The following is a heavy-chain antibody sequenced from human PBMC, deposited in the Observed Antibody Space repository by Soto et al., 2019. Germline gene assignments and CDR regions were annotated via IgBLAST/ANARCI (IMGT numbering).Heavy chain of an antibody. D-gene: IGHD6-19*01. CDR2: SRNKVNSYTT. CDR3: ARGRYSSDWYPDC. V-gene: IGHV3-72*01. Sequence: EVQLVESGGGLVQPGGSLRLSCVASGFIFSDHYMDWVRQAPGKGLEWVGRSRNKVNSYTTEYAASVKGRFTISRDESKNSLYLQMNSLRTEDTAVYYCARGRYSSDWYPDCWGQGTLVTVSS. CDR1: GFIFSDHY. J-gene: IGHJ4*02.